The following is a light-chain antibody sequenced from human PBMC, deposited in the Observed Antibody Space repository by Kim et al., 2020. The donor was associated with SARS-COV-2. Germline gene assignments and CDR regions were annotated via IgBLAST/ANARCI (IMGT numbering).Light chain of an antibody. CDR2: DAS. CDR3: QHRKNWPLT. V-gene: IGKV3-11*01. CDR1: ESIRTY. J-gene: IGKJ4*01. Sequence: EIVLTQSPATLSLSPGERATLSCRASESIRTYLAWYQQKPGQAPRLLIYDASNRATGIPARFSGSGSGTDFTLTISSLDPEDFAVYYCQHRKNWPLTFGGGTKVDIK.